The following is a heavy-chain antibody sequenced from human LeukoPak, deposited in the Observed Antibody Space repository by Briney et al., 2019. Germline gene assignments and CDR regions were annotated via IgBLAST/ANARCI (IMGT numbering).Heavy chain of an antibody. CDR3: ARAMVGAPGYYYFDY. CDR2: VYYTGSA. V-gene: IGHV4-59*02. J-gene: IGHJ4*01. CDR1: GDSVSSTYY. Sequence: SETLSPTCSVSGDSVSSTYYWSWIRQPPGAGLEWIGYVYYTGSANYHPSLRSRVTMSVDTSKNQFSLNVRSVTAADTAIYYCARAMVGAPGYYYFDYWGHGTLVTVSS. D-gene: IGHD1-26*01.